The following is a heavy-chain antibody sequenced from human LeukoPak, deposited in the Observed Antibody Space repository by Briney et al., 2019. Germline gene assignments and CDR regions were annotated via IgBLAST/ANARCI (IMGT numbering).Heavy chain of an antibody. CDR3: ARSDGYNTPTYYYYYMDV. J-gene: IGHJ6*03. Sequence: GASVKVSCKASGYTFTSYYMHWVRQAPGQGLEWMGIINPSGGSTSYAQKFQGRVTMTRDTSTSTVYMELSSLRSEDTAVYYCARSDGYNTPTYYYYYMDVWGKGTTVTVSS. V-gene: IGHV1-46*01. D-gene: IGHD5-24*01. CDR1: GYTFTSYY. CDR2: INPSGGST.